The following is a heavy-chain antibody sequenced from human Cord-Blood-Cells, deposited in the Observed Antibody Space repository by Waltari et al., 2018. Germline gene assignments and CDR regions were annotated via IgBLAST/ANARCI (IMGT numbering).Heavy chain of an antibody. D-gene: IGHD6-19*01. V-gene: IGHV3-7*01. Sequence: VESGGGLVQPGGSLRLSCAASGFTFSSYWMSWVRQAPGKGLEWVANIKQDGSEKYYVDSVKGRFTISRDNAKNSLYLQMNSLRAEDTAVYYCARDPAIGIAVAGTVDYWGQGTLVTVSS. CDR2: IKQDGSEK. CDR3: ARDPAIGIAVAGTVDY. J-gene: IGHJ4*02. CDR1: GFTFSSYW.